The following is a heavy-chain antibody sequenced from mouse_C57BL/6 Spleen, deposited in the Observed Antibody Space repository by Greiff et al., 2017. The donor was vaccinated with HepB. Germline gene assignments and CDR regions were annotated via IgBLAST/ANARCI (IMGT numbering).Heavy chain of an antibody. J-gene: IGHJ2*01. V-gene: IGHV3-6*01. CDR1: GYSITSGYY. CDR3: ARDQGFDD. Sequence: VQLKQSGPGLVKPSQSLSLTCSVTGYSITSGYYWNWIRQFPGNKLEWMGYISYDGSNNYNPSLKNRISITRDTSKNQFFLKLNSVTTEDTATYYCARDQGFDDWGQGTTLTVSS. CDR2: ISYDGSN.